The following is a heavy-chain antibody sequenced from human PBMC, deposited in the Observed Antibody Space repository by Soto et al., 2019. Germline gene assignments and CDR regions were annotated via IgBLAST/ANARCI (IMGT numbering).Heavy chain of an antibody. CDR3: ARDQNIVGATIWVY. D-gene: IGHD1-26*01. V-gene: IGHV1-18*04. Sequence: ASVKVSCKASGYTFTSYGISWVRQAPGQGLEWMGWISAYNGNTNYAQKLRGRVTMTTDTSTSTAYMELRSLRSDDTAVYYCARDQNIVGATIWVYWGQGTLVTVSS. CDR2: ISAYNGNT. CDR1: GYTFTSYG. J-gene: IGHJ4*02.